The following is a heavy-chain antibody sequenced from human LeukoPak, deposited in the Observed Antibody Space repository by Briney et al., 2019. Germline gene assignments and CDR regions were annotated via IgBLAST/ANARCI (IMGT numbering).Heavy chain of an antibody. Sequence: GGSLRLSCAASGFTFSSYGMHWVRQAPGKGLEWVGVISYEGSNKYYAESVKGGVTISRDNSKNTLYLQRNSLRDEDTAVYYCAKPPSSGSYLEYFQHWGQGTLVTVSS. D-gene: IGHD1-26*01. V-gene: IGHV3-30*18. CDR2: ISYEGSNK. J-gene: IGHJ1*01. CDR3: AKPPSSGSYLEYFQH. CDR1: GFTFSSYG.